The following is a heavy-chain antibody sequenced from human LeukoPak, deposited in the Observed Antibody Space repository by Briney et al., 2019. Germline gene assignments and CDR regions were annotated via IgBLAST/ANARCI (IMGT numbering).Heavy chain of an antibody. V-gene: IGHV1-2*02. J-gene: IGHJ6*02. CDR2: INPNSGGT. D-gene: IGHD3-3*01. CDR1: GYTFTGYY. CDR3: ARDFGVVIIPYYYYGMDV. Sequence: ASVKVSCKASGYTFTGYYMHWVRQAPGQGLAWMGWINPNSGGTNYAQKFQGRVTMTRDTSISTAYMELSSLRSEDTAVYYCARDFGVVIIPYYYYGMDVWGQGTTVTVSS.